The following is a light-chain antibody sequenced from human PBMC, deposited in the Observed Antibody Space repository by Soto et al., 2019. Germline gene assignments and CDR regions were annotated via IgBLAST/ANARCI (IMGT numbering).Light chain of an antibody. Sequence: EIVMTQSPGTLSVSPGERATLSCRASQSVSSDLAWYQQKPGQAPRLLIYGAFTRATDIPARFSGSGSGTEFTLTISSLQSEDFAVYYCQQYNNWPLYTFGQGTKLEIE. CDR3: QQYNNWPLYT. J-gene: IGKJ2*01. V-gene: IGKV3-15*01. CDR2: GAF. CDR1: QSVSSD.